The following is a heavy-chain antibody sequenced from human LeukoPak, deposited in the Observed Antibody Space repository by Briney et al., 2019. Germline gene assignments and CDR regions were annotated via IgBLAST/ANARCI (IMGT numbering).Heavy chain of an antibody. J-gene: IGHJ4*02. Sequence: GGSLRLSCAASGFTFTDYWMPWVRQVPGKGLEWVANIQRGGSESYYVDSVKGRFTISRENAKNSLYLQMDSLRVEDTAVYYCARVGTWELQRVFDYWGQGTLVTVSS. CDR2: IQRGGSES. V-gene: IGHV3-7*01. CDR1: GFTFTDYW. CDR3: ARVGTWELQRVFDY. D-gene: IGHD1-26*01.